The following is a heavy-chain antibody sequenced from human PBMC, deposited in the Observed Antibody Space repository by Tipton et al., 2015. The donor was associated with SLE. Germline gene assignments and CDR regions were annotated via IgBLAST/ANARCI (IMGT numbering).Heavy chain of an antibody. V-gene: IGHV3-66*02. J-gene: IGHJ4*02. D-gene: IGHD2-21*02. Sequence: GSLRLSCAASGFTVSSNYMSWVRQAPGKGLEWVSVIYSGGSTYYADSVKGRFTISRDNSKNTLYLQMNSLRAEDTAVYYCAKDWGDAGTDFDYWGQGTLVTVTS. CDR3: AKDWGDAGTDFDY. CDR1: GFTVSSNY. CDR2: IYSGGST.